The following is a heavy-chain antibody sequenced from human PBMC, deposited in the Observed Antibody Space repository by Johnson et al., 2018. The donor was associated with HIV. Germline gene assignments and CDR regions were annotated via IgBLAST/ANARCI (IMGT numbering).Heavy chain of an antibody. CDR2: IGSAGDT. D-gene: IGHD3-10*01. V-gene: IGHV3-13*01. CDR3: ATGNYYGSGSYAGYSAPFDI. Sequence: VQLLESGGGLVQPGGSLRLSCAASGFTFRSYDMHWVRQATGKGLEWVSAIGSAGDTYYPGSVKGRFTIFRENAKNSLYLQMNNLRAGDTAVYYCATGNYYGSGSYAGYSAPFDIWGQGTMVTVSS. CDR1: GFTFRSYD. J-gene: IGHJ3*02.